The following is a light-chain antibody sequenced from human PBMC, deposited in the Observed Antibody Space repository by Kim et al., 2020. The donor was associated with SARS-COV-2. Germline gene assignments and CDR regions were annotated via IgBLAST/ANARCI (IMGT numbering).Light chain of an antibody. J-gene: IGLJ3*02. V-gene: IGLV3-1*01. CDR3: QAWDSSTAV. CDR2: QDS. Sequence: SVSPGQPASITGSGDKLGDKYACWYQQKPRQSPVLVIYQDSKRPTGIPERFSGSNSGNTATLTINGTQAMDEADYYCQAWDSSTAVFGGGTQLTVL. CDR1: KLGDKY.